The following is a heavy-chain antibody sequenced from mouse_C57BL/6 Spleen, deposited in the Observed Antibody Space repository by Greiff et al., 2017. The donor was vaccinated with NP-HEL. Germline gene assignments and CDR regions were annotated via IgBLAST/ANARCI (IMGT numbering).Heavy chain of an antibody. D-gene: IGHD3-2*02. J-gene: IGHJ4*01. CDR1: GYTFTSYW. CDR2: IHPNSGST. Sequence: VQLQQPGAELVKPGASVKLSCKASGYTFTSYWMHWVKQRPGQGLEWIGMIHPNSGSTNYNEKFKSKATLTVDKSSSTAYMQLSSLTSEDSAVYYCARNLRGAYGGYTMDYWGQGTSGTVSS. CDR3: ARNLRGAYGGYTMDY. V-gene: IGHV1-64*01.